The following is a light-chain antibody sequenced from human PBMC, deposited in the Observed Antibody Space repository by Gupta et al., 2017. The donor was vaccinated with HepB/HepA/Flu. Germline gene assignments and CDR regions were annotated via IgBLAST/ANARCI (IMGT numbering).Light chain of an antibody. V-gene: IGLV1-47*02. J-gene: IGLJ3*02. Sequence: QSALTQPPSVSGTPGQRVTMSCSGSNSNIGLYYVVWYQQLSGTAPKLVIYSNIYRSSGVSDRFSGSKSGTSASLTISGLRSEDEAEYYCDVWDDSRSGGVFGGGTKLTVL. CDR3: DVWDDSRSGGV. CDR1: NSNIGLYY. CDR2: SNI.